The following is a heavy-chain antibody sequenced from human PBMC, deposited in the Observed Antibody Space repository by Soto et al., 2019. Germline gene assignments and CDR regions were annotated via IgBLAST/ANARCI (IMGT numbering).Heavy chain of an antibody. CDR1: GGTFSSYA. D-gene: IGHD3-22*01. Sequence: SVKVSCKASGGTFSSYAISWLRQSPGQGLEWMGGIIPIFGTANYAQKFQGRVTITADKSTSTAYMELSSLRSEDTAVYYCARRGYYYDSSGYCCYYFDYWGQGTLVTVSS. J-gene: IGHJ4*02. CDR3: ARRGYYYDSSGYCCYYFDY. CDR2: IIPIFGTA. V-gene: IGHV1-69*06.